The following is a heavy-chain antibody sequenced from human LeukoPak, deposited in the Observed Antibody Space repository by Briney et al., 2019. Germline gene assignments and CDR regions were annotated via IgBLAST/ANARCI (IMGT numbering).Heavy chain of an antibody. V-gene: IGHV4-59*01. CDR1: GGSISNYY. D-gene: IGHD6-6*01. Sequence: PSETLSLTCTVSGGSISNYYWSWIRQPPGKGLEWIGYIYYSGSTNYNPSLKSRVTISVDTSKNQFSLKLDSVTAADTAVYYCARSQSSSSKVDFWGQGTLVTVSS. CDR2: IYYSGST. J-gene: IGHJ4*02. CDR3: ARSQSSSSKVDF.